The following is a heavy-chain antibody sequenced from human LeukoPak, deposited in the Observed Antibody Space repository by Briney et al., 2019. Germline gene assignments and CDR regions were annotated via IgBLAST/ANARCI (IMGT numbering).Heavy chain of an antibody. J-gene: IGHJ4*02. Sequence: GGSLRLSCAASGFTFSIYSMNWVRQAPGKGLEWISYITSSSNTIYYADSVKGRFTISRDNAKNSLYLQMNSLRAEDTAVYYCARVVSWALRYWGQGTLVTVSS. CDR2: ITSSSNTI. CDR1: GFTFSIYS. CDR3: ARVVSWALRY. D-gene: IGHD1-26*01. V-gene: IGHV3-48*01.